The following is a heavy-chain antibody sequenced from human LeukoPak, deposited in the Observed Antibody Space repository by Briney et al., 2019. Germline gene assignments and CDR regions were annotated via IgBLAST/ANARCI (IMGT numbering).Heavy chain of an antibody. CDR2: IYYSGST. CDR1: VGSISSSSYY. J-gene: IGHJ4*02. CDR3: ARHADSGFGELAFDY. V-gene: IGHV4-39*01. Sequence: SETLSLTCTVSVGSISSSSYYWGWIRQPPGKGLEWTGSIYYSGSTYYNPSLKSRVTISVDTSKNQFSLKLTSVTAADTDVYYCARHADSGFGELAFDYWGQGTLVTVSS. D-gene: IGHD3-10*01.